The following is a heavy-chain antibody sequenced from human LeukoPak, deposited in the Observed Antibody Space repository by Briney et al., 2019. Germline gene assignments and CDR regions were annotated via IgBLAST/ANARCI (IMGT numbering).Heavy chain of an antibody. CDR1: GGSLSSYY. Sequence: PSETLSLTCTVSGGSLSSYYWSWIRQPPGKGLEWIGYIYYSGSTNYNPSLKSRVTISVDTSKNQFSLKLSSVTAADTAVYYCARSPYYYYYGMDVWGQGTTVTVSS. V-gene: IGHV4-59*01. CDR3: ARSPYYYYYGMDV. J-gene: IGHJ6*02. CDR2: IYYSGST.